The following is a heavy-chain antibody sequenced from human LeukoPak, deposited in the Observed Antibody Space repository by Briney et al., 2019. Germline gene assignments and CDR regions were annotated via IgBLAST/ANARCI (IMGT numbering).Heavy chain of an antibody. D-gene: IGHD4-17*01. V-gene: IGHV3-23*01. CDR3: AKDYDYGDYVDY. CDR1: GFTFSSYA. CDR2: ISGSGGST. J-gene: IGHJ4*02. Sequence: GGSLRLSCAASGFTFSSYAMSWVRQAPGKGLEWVSAISGSGGSTYYADSVKGRFTISRDNSKNALYLQMNSLRAEDTAVYYCAKDYDYGDYVDYWGQGTLVTVSS.